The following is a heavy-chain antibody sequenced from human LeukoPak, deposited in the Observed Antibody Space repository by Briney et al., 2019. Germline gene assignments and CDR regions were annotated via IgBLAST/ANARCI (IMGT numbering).Heavy chain of an antibody. CDR3: ARITIFGVIICS. D-gene: IGHD3-3*01. CDR2: IYFGGTT. V-gene: IGHV4-39*07. Sequence: SETLSLTCSVSGGSISSSTYYWGWLRQPPEKGLEWFGNIYFGGTTYYNPSLNSRVTMSVDTSKNRFSLKLTSVTAADTAVYFCARITIFGVIICSWGQGTLVTVAS. J-gene: IGHJ5*02. CDR1: GGSISSSTYY.